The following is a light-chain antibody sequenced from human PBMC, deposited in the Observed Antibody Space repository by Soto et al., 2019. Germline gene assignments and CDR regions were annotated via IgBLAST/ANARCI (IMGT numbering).Light chain of an antibody. CDR1: SSDVGTYDA. Sequence: QSLRTNPASLSGSPGQSITISCIGTSSDVGTYDAVSWYQQHPGKAPKLFLYVVTKRPSGVSSRFSGSKSGSTASLTISGLQAEDEADYFCCSYAGGTIWVFGGGTKVTVL. CDR3: CSYAGGTIWV. CDR2: VVT. J-gene: IGLJ3*02. V-gene: IGLV2-23*02.